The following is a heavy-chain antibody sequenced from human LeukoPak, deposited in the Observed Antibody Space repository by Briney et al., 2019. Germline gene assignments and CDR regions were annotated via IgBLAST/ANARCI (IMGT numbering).Heavy chain of an antibody. D-gene: IGHD6-6*01. CDR1: GFTFSSYA. J-gene: IGHJ4*02. V-gene: IGHV3-23*01. CDR3: AKAANQARPTYFDY. Sequence: GGSLRLSCAASGFTFSSYAMNWVRQAPGKGLEWVSGIVGSGGSTYYADSVKGRFAISRDNSKNTLDLQMSSLRAEDTAVYYCAKAANQARPTYFDYWGQGTLVTVSS. CDR2: IVGSGGST.